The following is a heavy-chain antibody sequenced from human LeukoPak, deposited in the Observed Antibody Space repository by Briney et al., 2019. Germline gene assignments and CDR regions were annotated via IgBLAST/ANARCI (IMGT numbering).Heavy chain of an antibody. CDR3: AKERGWGSALDYYFDY. CDR1: GFTFSSYS. V-gene: IGHV3-48*01. CDR2: ISSSSSTI. Sequence: GGSLRLSCAASGFTFSSYSMNWVRQAPGKGLEWVSYISSSSSTIYYADSVKGRFTISRDNSKNTLYLQMNSLRAEDTAVYYCAKERGWGSALDYYFDYWGQGTLVTVSS. J-gene: IGHJ4*02. D-gene: IGHD3-10*01.